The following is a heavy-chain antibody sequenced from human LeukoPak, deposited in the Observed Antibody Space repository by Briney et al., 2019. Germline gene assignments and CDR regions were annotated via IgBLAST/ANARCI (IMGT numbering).Heavy chain of an antibody. Sequence: GGSLRLSCAASGFVFSSYAIHWVRQAPGKGPEWVAFIRYDGSNKYYADSVKGRFTISRDNSKNTLSLQMNSLRAEDTAVYYCARVLSSAYYAPFDYWGQGTLVTVSS. V-gene: IGHV3-30*02. CDR1: GFVFSSYA. CDR2: IRYDGSNK. J-gene: IGHJ4*02. CDR3: ARVLSSAYYAPFDY. D-gene: IGHD3-22*01.